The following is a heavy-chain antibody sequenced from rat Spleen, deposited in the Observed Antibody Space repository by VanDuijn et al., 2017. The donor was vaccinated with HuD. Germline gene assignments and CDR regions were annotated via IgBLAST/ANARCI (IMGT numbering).Heavy chain of an antibody. CDR2: INSAGNT. CDR1: FYSITSSYR. J-gene: IGHJ3*01. D-gene: IGHD1-10*01. CDR3: ARWNNYAAY. V-gene: IGHV3-3*01. Sequence: EVQLQESGPGLVNPSQSLSLTCSDTFYSITSSYRWSWVRKFPGNKLEWMGYINSAGNTNYNPSPKSRITITRDTSKNQFFLQVNSVTTEDTATFYCARWNNYAAYWGQGTLVTVSS.